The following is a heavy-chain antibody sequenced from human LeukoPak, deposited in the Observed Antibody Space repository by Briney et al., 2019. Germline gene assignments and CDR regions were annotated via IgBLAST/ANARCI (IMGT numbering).Heavy chain of an antibody. Sequence: GGSLRLSCAASGFTFSRYGLHWVRQAPGKGLEWMAFIRDDGSTRYYADSVKGRFTVSRDNSKNTLYLQMNSLRAEDTAVYYCAKAVDYYDSSGPDYWGQGTLVTVSS. V-gene: IGHV3-30*02. CDR2: IRDDGSTR. CDR3: AKAVDYYDSSGPDY. J-gene: IGHJ4*02. CDR1: GFTFSRYG. D-gene: IGHD3-22*01.